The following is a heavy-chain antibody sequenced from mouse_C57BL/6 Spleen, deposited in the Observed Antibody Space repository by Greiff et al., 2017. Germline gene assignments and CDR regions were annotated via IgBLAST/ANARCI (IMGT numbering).Heavy chain of an antibody. CDR1: GFTFSSYG. V-gene: IGHV5-6*01. CDR3: ARQEVLL. CDR2: ISSGGSYT. J-gene: IGHJ3*01. Sequence: EVKVVESGGDLVKPGGSLKLSCAASGFTFSSYGMSWVRQTPDKRLEWVATISSGGSYTYYPDSVKGRFTISRDNAKNTLYLQMSSLKSEDTAMYYCARQEVLLWGQGTLVTVSA. D-gene: IGHD1-1*01.